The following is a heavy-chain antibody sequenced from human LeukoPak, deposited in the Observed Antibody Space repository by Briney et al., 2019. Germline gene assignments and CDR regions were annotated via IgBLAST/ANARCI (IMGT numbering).Heavy chain of an antibody. CDR1: GGSISSSDYC. J-gene: IGHJ4*02. V-gene: IGHV4-39*01. Sequence: SETLSLTCTVSGGSISSSDYCWGWIRQPPGKGLECVATIEYSGSTNYNPSLKSRVTISVDTSKNQFSLRLRSVTAADTAVYYCASLTKTGTTKGCFDSWGQGTLATVAS. D-gene: IGHD1-1*01. CDR3: ASLTKTGTTKGCFDS. CDR2: IEYSGST.